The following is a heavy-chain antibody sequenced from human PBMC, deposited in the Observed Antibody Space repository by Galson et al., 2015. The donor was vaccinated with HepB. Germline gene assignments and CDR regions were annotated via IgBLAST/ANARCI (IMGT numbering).Heavy chain of an antibody. CDR1: GFTFDDYA. J-gene: IGHJ6*03. V-gene: IGHV3-9*01. CDR2: ISWNSGSI. CDR3: AKDGSYYDYMDV. Sequence: SLRLSCAASGFTFDDYAMHWVRQAPGKGLEWVSGISWNSGSIGYADSVKGRFTISRDNATNSLYLQMNSLRAEDTALYYCAKDGSYYDYMDVWGKGTAVTVSS. D-gene: IGHD1-26*01.